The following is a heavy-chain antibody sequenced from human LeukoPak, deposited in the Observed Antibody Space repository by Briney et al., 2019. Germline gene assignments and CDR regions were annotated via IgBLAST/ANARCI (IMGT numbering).Heavy chain of an antibody. D-gene: IGHD2-21*02. CDR1: GFTFSSYG. J-gene: IGHJ6*02. V-gene: IGHV3-33*01. Sequence: GGSLRLSCAASGFTFSSYGMHWVRQAPGKGLEWVAVIWFDGSKKLYADSVKGRFTISRDNAKNSLYLQMNSLRAEDTAVYYCARDSVVVTATLRYYGMDVWGQGTTVTVSS. CDR2: IWFDGSKK. CDR3: ARDSVVVTATLRYYGMDV.